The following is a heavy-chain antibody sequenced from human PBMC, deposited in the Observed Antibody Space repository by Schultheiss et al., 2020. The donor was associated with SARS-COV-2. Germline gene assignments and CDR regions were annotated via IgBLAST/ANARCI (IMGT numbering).Heavy chain of an antibody. V-gene: IGHV3-49*04. CDR3: TREDDFWSGYPYFDY. CDR2: IRNKANGGTT. CDR1: GFTFSSYS. J-gene: IGHJ4*02. D-gene: IGHD3-3*01. Sequence: GGSLRLSCAASGFTFSSYSMNWVRQAPGKGLEWVGFIRNKANGGTTEYAASVKGRFTISRDDSKSIAYLQMNSLKTEDTAVYYCTREDDFWSGYPYFDYWGQGTLVTVSS.